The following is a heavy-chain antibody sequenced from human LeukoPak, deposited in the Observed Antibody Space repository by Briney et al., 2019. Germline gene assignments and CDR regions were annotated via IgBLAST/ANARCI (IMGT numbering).Heavy chain of an antibody. V-gene: IGHV5-51*01. CDR1: GYSFNSYW. D-gene: IGHD6-13*01. CDR3: ARRVGSSWYGGAFDI. CDR2: IYPGDSDT. J-gene: IGHJ3*02. Sequence: GESLKISCKGSGYSFNSYWIGWVRQMPGKGLEWMGIIYPGDSDTKTSPSFQGQVTFSADRSISTAYLQWSSLKASDTAMYYCARRVGSSWYGGAFDIWGQGTMVTVSS.